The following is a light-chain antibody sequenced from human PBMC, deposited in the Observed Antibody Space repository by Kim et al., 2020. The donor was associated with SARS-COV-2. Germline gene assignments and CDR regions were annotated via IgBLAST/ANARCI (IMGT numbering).Light chain of an antibody. CDR1: GGSIDRNY. V-gene: IGLV6-57*04. CDR2: EDN. Sequence: NFMLTQPHSVSESPGKTVTISCIRSGGSIDRNYVQWYQQRPGSAPTVVIYEDNKRPSGVPDRFSGSIDTSSNSASLTISGLKTEDEADYYCQSFDSSPYLRFGGGTQLTVL. J-gene: IGLJ3*02. CDR3: QSFDSSPYLR.